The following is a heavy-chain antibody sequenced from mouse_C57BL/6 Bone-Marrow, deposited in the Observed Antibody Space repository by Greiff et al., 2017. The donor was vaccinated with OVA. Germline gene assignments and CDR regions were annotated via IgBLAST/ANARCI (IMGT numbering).Heavy chain of an antibody. J-gene: IGHJ4*01. V-gene: IGHV2-9*01. CDR1: GFSLTSYG. Sequence: QVQLKESGPGLVAPSQSLSITCTVSGFSLTSYGVDWVRQPPGKGLEWLGVIWGGGSTNYNSALMSRLSISKDNSKSQVFLKMNSLQTDDTAMYYCAKQIYYDYDEGYYDAMDYWGQGTSVTVSS. CDR2: IWGGGST. D-gene: IGHD2-4*01. CDR3: AKQIYYDYDEGYYDAMDY.